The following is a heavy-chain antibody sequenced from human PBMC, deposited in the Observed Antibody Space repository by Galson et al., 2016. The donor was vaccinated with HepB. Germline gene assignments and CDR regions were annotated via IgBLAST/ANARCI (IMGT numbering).Heavy chain of an antibody. V-gene: IGHV3-7*03. CDR3: ARTQRNGDELDY. Sequence: LRLSCAASGFSFSTYWMTWVRQAPGKGLEWVADIKPDGSEKYDVDSVKGRFTISRDNAKNSLFLQMNSLRAEDTAVYYWARTQRNGDELDYWGQGTLVTVSS. D-gene: IGHD4-17*01. CDR1: GFSFSTYW. J-gene: IGHJ4*02. CDR2: IKPDGSEK.